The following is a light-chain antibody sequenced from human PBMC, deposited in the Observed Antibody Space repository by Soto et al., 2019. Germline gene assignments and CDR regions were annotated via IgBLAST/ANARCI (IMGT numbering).Light chain of an antibody. CDR2: DVS. V-gene: IGLV2-14*03. CDR1: SSDVGGYNY. CDR3: SSYTSSGTDYA. Sequence: QSVLTQPASVSGSPGQSITISCTGTSSDVGGYNYVSWYQQHPGKAPKLMIYDVSDRPSGVSNRFSGSKSGNTASLTISGLQAEDEADYYCSSYTSSGTDYAFGTGTKVTVL. J-gene: IGLJ1*01.